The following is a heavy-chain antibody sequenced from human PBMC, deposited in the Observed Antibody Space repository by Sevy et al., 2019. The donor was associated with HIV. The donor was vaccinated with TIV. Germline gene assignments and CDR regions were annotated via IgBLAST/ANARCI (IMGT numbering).Heavy chain of an antibody. Sequence: GGSLRLSCAASGFTFSSYWMGWVRQAPGKGLEWAATINEDGSEKSYVDSVKGRFTISRDNAKNALYLHMNGLRAEDAAVYYCARGPLITRAGTYWGQGALVTVSS. CDR1: GFTFSSYW. D-gene: IGHD6-13*01. CDR2: INEDGSEK. V-gene: IGHV3-7*01. J-gene: IGHJ4*02. CDR3: ARGPLITRAGTY.